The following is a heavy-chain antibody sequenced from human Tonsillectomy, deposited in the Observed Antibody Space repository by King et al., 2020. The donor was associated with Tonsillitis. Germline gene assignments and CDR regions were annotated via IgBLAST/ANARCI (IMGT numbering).Heavy chain of an antibody. D-gene: IGHD3-10*01. J-gene: IGHJ4*02. CDR1: GYSFTSYW. CDR2: IYPGDSDT. CDR3: ARGRYGSGDGFDY. V-gene: IGHV5-51*01. Sequence: VQLVESGAEVKKPGESLKISCTGSGYSFTSYWIGWVRQMPGKGLEWMGIIYPGDSDTRYSPSFQGQVTISVDKSISTAYLQWSSLKASDTAIYFYARGRYGSGDGFDYWGQGTLVTVSS.